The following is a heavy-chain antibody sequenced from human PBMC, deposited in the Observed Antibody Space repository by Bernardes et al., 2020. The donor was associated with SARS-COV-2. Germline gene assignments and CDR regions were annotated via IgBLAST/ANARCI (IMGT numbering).Heavy chain of an antibody. CDR2: ISRSSSYR. CDR3: AKESSSTEANWLDP. D-gene: IGHD6-13*01. CDR1: GFSFTYYD. Sequence: SLRLSCAASGFSFTYYDMHWVRQAPGKGLEWVSTISRSSSYRYYADSMKGRFTISRDDAKNSLFLQMNNLRVEDTAVYYCAKESSSTEANWLDPWGQGTLVTVSS. V-gene: IGHV3-21*01. J-gene: IGHJ5*02.